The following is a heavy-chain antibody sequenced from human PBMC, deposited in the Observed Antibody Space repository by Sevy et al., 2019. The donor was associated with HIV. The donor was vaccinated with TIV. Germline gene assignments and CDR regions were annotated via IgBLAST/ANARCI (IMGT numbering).Heavy chain of an antibody. D-gene: IGHD5-18*01. CDR2: IIPIFGTA. CDR3: ARVGYSYGNAEFDY. CDR1: GGTFSSYA. Sequence: ASVKVSCKASGGTFSSYAISWVRQAPGQGLEWMGGIIPIFGTANYAQKFQGRVTITADESTSTAYMELSSLRSEDTAVYYCARVGYSYGNAEFDYWGQGTLVTVSS. J-gene: IGHJ4*02. V-gene: IGHV1-69*13.